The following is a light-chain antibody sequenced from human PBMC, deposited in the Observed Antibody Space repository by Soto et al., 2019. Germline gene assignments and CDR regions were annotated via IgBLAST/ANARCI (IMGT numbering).Light chain of an antibody. CDR2: GNS. V-gene: IGLV1-40*01. J-gene: IGLJ1*01. CDR1: SSNIGAGYD. Sequence: QSVLTQPPSVSGAAGQRVTISGTGSSSNIGAGYDVHWYQQLPGTAPKLLIYGNSNRPSGVPDRFSGSKSGTSASLAITGLQAEDEADYYCQSYDSSLSAFYVFGTGTKVTVL. CDR3: QSYDSSLSAFYV.